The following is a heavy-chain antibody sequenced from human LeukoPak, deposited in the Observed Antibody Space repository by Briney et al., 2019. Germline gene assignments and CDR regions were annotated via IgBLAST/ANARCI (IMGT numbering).Heavy chain of an antibody. CDR1: GFTFSIYE. CDR3: ARGRWFDA. CDR2: ISGSGSTI. Sequence: GGSLRLSCAASGFTFSIYEMNWVRQAPGKGLEWVSFISGSGSTIHFADSVKGRFTISRDNAKNSLYLQMNSLRGEDTAVYYCARGRWFDAGGQGTLVTVSS. J-gene: IGHJ5*02. V-gene: IGHV3-48*03.